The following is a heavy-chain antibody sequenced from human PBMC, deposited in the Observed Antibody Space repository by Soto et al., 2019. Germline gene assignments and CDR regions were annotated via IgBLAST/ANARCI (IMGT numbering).Heavy chain of an antibody. CDR1: GFTFSSYW. J-gene: IGHJ6*03. CDR3: ARDQLRFLEWLSYYYYYMDV. Sequence: PGGSLRLSCAASGFTFSSYWMSWVRQAPGKGLEWVANIKQDGSEKYYVDSVKGRFTISRDNAKNSLYLQMNSLRAEDTAVYYCARDQLRFLEWLSYYYYYMDVWGKGTTVTVSS. CDR2: IKQDGSEK. V-gene: IGHV3-7*01. D-gene: IGHD3-3*01.